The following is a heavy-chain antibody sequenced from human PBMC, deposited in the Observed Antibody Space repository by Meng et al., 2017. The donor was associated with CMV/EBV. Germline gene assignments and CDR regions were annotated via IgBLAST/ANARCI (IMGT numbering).Heavy chain of an antibody. Sequence: ASVTVSCKASGYTFTSYYMHWVRQAPGQGLEWMGIINPSGGSTSYAQKFQGRVTMTRDTSTSTVAMELTSLTSEDTAVYYCARDGPGGGNYFLYWGQGTLVTVSS. CDR1: GYTFTSYY. CDR3: ARDGPGGGNYFLY. CDR2: INPSGGST. D-gene: IGHD1-26*01. J-gene: IGHJ4*02. V-gene: IGHV1-46*01.